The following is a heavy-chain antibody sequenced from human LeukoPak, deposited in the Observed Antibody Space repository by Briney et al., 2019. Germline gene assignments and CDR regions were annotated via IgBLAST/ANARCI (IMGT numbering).Heavy chain of an antibody. Sequence: LGESLKISCKGSGYSFTSYWIGWVRQMPGKGLEWMGIIYPGDSDTRYSPSFQGQVTISADKSISTAYLQWSSLKASDTAMYYCARHYGDRGYSGYDPFYYYYYMDVWGKGTTVTVSS. J-gene: IGHJ6*03. CDR3: ARHYGDRGYSGYDPFYYYYYMDV. V-gene: IGHV5-51*01. CDR1: GYSFTSYW. D-gene: IGHD5-12*01. CDR2: IYPGDSDT.